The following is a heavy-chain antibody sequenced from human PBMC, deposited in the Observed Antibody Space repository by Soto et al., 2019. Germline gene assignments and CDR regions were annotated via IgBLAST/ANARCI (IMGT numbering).Heavy chain of an antibody. CDR1: GFTFSSYA. V-gene: IGHV3-30-3*01. CDR2: ISYDGSNK. Sequence: QVQLVESGGGVVQPGRSLRLSCAASGFTFSSYAMHWVRQAPGKGLEWVAVISYDGSNKYYADSVKGRFTISRDNSKNTLHLQMNSLRAEDTAVYYCARERGDCSGGSCYSRGAFDIWGQGTMVTVSS. CDR3: ARERGDCSGGSCYSRGAFDI. D-gene: IGHD2-15*01. J-gene: IGHJ3*02.